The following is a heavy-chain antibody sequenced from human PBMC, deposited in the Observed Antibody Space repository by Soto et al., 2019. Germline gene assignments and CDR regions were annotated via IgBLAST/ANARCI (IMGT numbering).Heavy chain of an antibody. J-gene: IGHJ2*01. CDR1: GFTFSSYS. Sequence: EVQLVESGGGLVKPGGSLRLSCAASGFTFSSYSMNWVRQAPGKGLEWVSSISSSSSYIYYADSVKGRFTISRDNAKNSLYLQMNSLRAEDTAVYYCARVVTGTTEDWYFDLWGRGTLVTVSS. CDR3: ARVVTGTTEDWYFDL. V-gene: IGHV3-21*01. CDR2: ISSSSSYI. D-gene: IGHD1-7*01.